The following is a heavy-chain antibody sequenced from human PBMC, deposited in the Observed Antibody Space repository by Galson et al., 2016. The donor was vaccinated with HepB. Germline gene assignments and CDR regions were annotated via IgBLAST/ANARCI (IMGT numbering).Heavy chain of an antibody. CDR1: GFIFSTYE. D-gene: IGHD2-15*01. CDR3: ARDLPLLG. CDR2: IYSGGGT. J-gene: IGHJ4*02. Sequence: SLRLSCAASGFIFSTYEMNWVRQAPGKGLEWVSVIYSGGGTYYADSVKGRFTISRDNSKNTLYLQMNSLRAEDTAVYYCARDLPLLGWGQGTLVTVSS. V-gene: IGHV3-53*01.